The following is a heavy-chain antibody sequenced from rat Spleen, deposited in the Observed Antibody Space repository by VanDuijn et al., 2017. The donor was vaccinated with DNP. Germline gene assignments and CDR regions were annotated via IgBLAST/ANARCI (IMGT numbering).Heavy chain of an antibody. CDR3: ARQPYYDGYYHAYYFDY. Sequence: EVQLVESGGGLVQPGRSLKLSCAASGFTFSNYGMAWVRQAPTKGLEWVASISTGGGNTYYRDSVKGRFTISRDNAKNTQYLQMDSLRSEDTATYYCARQPYYDGYYHAYYFDYWGQGVMVTVSS. CDR2: ISTGGGNT. D-gene: IGHD1-12*03. V-gene: IGHV5S13*01. CDR1: GFTFSNYG. J-gene: IGHJ2*01.